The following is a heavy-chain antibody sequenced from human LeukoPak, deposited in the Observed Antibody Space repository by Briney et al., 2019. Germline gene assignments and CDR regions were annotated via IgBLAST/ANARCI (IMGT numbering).Heavy chain of an antibody. CDR1: GGSINSGDYF. J-gene: IGHJ4*02. CDR2: INYSGDT. CDR3: ARRPEDYSYWDY. V-gene: IGHV4-31*03. D-gene: IGHD4-11*01. Sequence: MPSETLSLTCTVSGGSINSGDYFWSWIRQHPGKGLEWIGCINYSGDTNYNPSLKSRVTISVDTSKHQFSLKVYSVTAADTAVYFCARRPEDYSYWDYWGQGTLVTVSS.